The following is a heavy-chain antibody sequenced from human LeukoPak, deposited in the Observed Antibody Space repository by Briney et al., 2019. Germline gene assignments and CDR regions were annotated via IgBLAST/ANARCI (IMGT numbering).Heavy chain of an antibody. V-gene: IGHV3-23*01. J-gene: IGHJ4*02. Sequence: GGSLRLSCTASGFTLSSYAMSWVRQAPGKGLEWVSAISGSGGSTYYADSVKGRFTISRDNSKNTPYLQMNSLRAEDTAVYYCAKAALWTPEGYWGQGTLVTVSS. CDR2: ISGSGGST. D-gene: IGHD3-16*01. CDR1: GFTLSSYA. CDR3: AKAALWTPEGY.